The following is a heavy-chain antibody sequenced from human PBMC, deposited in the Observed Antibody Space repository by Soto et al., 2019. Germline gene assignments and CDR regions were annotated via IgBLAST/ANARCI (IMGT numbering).Heavy chain of an antibody. CDR1: GGTFSSYA. V-gene: IGHV1-69*13. CDR2: IIPIFGTA. J-gene: IGHJ4*02. D-gene: IGHD1-1*01. Sequence: SVKVSCKASGGTFSSYAISWVRQAPGQGLEWMGGIIPIFGTANYAQKFQGRVTITADESTSTAYMELSSLRSEDTAVYYCARDLYNWNDGLGYWGQGTLVTVSS. CDR3: ARDLYNWNDGLGY.